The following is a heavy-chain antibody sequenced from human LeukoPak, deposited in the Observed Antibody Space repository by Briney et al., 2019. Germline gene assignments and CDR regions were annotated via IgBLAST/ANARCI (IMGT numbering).Heavy chain of an antibody. V-gene: IGHV4-59*01. CDR3: ANRIAATGVVY. D-gene: IGHD6-13*01. CDR2: IYYSGST. Sequence: PSETLSLTCTVSGGSISSYYWSWIRQPPGKGLEWIGYIYYSGSTNYNPSLKSRVTVSVDTSKNQFSLKLSSVTAADTAVYYCANRIAATGVVYWGQGTLVTVSS. CDR1: GGSISSYY. J-gene: IGHJ4*02.